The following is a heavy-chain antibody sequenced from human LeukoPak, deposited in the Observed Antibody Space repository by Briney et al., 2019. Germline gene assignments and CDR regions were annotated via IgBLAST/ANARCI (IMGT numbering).Heavy chain of an antibody. CDR1: GSIFTSYW. CDR2: IYPGDSDT. CDR3: ARRGEYCSSTSCYRYYYYMDV. V-gene: IGHV5-51*01. D-gene: IGHD2-2*01. Sequence: HGESLQISCQGSGSIFTSYWIGWVRQLPGKGLEWMGIIYPGDSDTRYSPSFQGQVTISADKSISTAYLQWSSLKASDTAMYYCARRGEYCSSTSCYRYYYYMDVWGKGTTVTVSS. J-gene: IGHJ6*03.